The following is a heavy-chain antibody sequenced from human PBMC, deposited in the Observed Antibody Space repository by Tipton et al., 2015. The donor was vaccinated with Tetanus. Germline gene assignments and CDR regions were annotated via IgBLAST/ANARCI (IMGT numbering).Heavy chain of an antibody. D-gene: IGHD3-10*01. CDR2: ISWNSGSI. CDR3: AKDITYYGSGANY. CDR1: GFTFDDFA. V-gene: IGHV3-9*01. Sequence: SLRLSCAASGFTFDDFAMHWVRQAPGKGLEWVSGISWNSGSIGYADSVKGRFTISRDNAKNSLYLQMNSLRAEDTALYYCAKDITYYGSGANYWGQGTLVTVSS. J-gene: IGHJ4*02.